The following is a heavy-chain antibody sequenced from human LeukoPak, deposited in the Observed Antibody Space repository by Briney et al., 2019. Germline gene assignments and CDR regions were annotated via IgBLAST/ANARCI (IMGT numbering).Heavy chain of an antibody. J-gene: IGHJ6*03. CDR1: GGSISSYY. V-gene: IGHV4-59*12. CDR3: ARDHIVVVPADYYYYYMDV. D-gene: IGHD2-2*01. Sequence: SETLSLTCTVSGGSISSYYWSWIRQPPGKGLEWIGYIYYSGSTNYNPSLKSRVTISVDTSKNQFSLKLSSVTAADTAVYYCARDHIVVVPADYYYYYMDVWGKGTTVTISS. CDR2: IYYSGST.